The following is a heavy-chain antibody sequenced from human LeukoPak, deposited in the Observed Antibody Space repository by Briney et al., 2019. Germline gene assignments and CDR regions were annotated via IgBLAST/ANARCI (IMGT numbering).Heavy chain of an antibody. V-gene: IGHV4-30-2*01. J-gene: IGHJ4*02. D-gene: IGHD5-12*01. CDR3: ARVEGYSGYDWALEY. Sequence: SETLSLTCAVSGGSISSGGYSWSWIRQPPGKGLEWIGYIYHSGSTYYNPSLKSRVTISVDRSKNQFSLKLSSVTAADTAVYYCARVEGYSGYDWALEYWGQGTLVTVSS. CDR2: IYHSGST. CDR1: GGSISSGGYS.